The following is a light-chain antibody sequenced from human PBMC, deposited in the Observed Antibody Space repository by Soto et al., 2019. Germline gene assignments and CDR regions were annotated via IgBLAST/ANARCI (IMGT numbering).Light chain of an antibody. J-gene: IGLJ1*01. Sequence: QSLLTQPASVSGSPGQSMAISCTGSSSDVGFYNYISWYQQHPGKVPKLIIYEVTNRPSGVSNRFSGSKSGNTASLTISGLQAEDEADYYCCSYTTSSTRVFGTGNKVTVL. CDR2: EVT. V-gene: IGLV2-14*01. CDR3: CSYTTSSTRV. CDR1: SSDVGFYNY.